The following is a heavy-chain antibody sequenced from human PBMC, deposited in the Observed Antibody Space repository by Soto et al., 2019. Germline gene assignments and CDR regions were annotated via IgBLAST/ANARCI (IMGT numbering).Heavy chain of an antibody. D-gene: IGHD5-12*01. J-gene: IGHJ6*03. Sequence: QVQLVESGGGVVQPGRSLRLSCAASGFTFSTYGMHWVRQAPGKGLQWVAVISYDGDYKYYADSVKGRFTISRDNSKNTLDLQMNSLRGEDTAVYYCAKEYSGYYYYYYMDVWGKGTTVTVSS. CDR3: AKEYSGYYYYYYMDV. V-gene: IGHV3-30*18. CDR2: ISYDGDYK. CDR1: GFTFSTYG.